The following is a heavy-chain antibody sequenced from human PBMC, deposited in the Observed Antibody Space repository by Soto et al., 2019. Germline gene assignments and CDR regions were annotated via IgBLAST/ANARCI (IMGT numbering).Heavy chain of an antibody. Sequence: EVQLVESGGGLVQPGGSLRLSCAASGFTFSSYSMNWVRQAPGKGLEWVSYISSSSSTIYYADSVKGRFTISRDNAKNSLYLQMTSLRDEDTAVYYCARAMAGNNYYYYGMDVWGQGTTVTVSS. D-gene: IGHD6-19*01. CDR3: ARAMAGNNYYYYGMDV. V-gene: IGHV3-48*02. CDR1: GFTFSSYS. J-gene: IGHJ6*02. CDR2: ISSSSSTI.